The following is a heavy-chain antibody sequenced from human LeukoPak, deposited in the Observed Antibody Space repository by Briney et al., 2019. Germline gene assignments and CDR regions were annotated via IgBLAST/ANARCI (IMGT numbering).Heavy chain of an antibody. CDR2: INAYNGNT. V-gene: IGHV1-18*01. Sequence: ASVKVSCKASGYTFTSYGISWVRQAPGQGLEWMGWINAYNGNTNYAQKLQGRVTMTTDTSTSTAYMELRSLRSDDTAVYYCARDAGLYYDFWSGHPDYWGQGTLVTVSS. CDR3: ARDAGLYYDFWSGHPDY. J-gene: IGHJ4*02. D-gene: IGHD3-3*01. CDR1: GYTFTSYG.